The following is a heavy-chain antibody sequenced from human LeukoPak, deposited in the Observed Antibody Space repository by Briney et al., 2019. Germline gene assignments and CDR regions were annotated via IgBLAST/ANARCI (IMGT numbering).Heavy chain of an antibody. CDR1: GGSFSGYY. CDR3: ARMDIVVVVAAIDY. Sequence: SETLSLTCAVYGGSFSGYYWSWIRQPPGKGLEWIGEINHSGSTKYNPSLKSRVTISVDTSKNQFSLKLSSVTAADTAVYYCARMDIVVVVAAIDYWGQGTLVTVSS. V-gene: IGHV4-34*01. CDR2: INHSGST. J-gene: IGHJ4*02. D-gene: IGHD2-15*01.